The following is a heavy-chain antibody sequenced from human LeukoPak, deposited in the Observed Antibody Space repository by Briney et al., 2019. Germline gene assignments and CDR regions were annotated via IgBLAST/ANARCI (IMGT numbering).Heavy chain of an antibody. D-gene: IGHD3-10*01. Sequence: PGGSLRLSCAASGLTVSSNFMTWVRQAPGKGLEWVSVIHSGGRTYYADSVRGRFTISRDNSKNTVYLQMNSLRAEDTAVYYCASGITMVRGPTHFDYWGQGTLVTVSS. J-gene: IGHJ4*02. CDR1: GLTVSSNF. CDR3: ASGITMVRGPTHFDY. V-gene: IGHV3-66*01. CDR2: IHSGGRT.